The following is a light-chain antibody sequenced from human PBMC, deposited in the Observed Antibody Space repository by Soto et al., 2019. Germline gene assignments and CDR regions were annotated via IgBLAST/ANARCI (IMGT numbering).Light chain of an antibody. V-gene: IGKV1-27*01. CDR3: QEYSSVPV. CDR1: QGIRNF. CDR2: AAS. J-gene: IGKJ3*01. Sequence: DIQMTQSPTSLSASVGDRVTITCRASQGIRNFVAWYQQKPGKAPKLLIYAASTLQSGVPVRFSGSGSGTDFTLTINSLQPEDVATYSCQEYSSVPVFGPGTKVEIK.